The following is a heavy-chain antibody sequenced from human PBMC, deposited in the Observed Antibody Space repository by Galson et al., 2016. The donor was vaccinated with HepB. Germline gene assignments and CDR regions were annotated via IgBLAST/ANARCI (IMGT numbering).Heavy chain of an antibody. Sequence: SLRLSCAASGFTFSNYWPHWVRQAPGKGLVWVSHITIDGSTTNYAESVKGRFTISRDNAKNTLYLQMNSLRAEDTAVYYCARDLWRGGRIDYWGQGTLATVSS. CDR1: GFTFSNYW. CDR3: ARDLWRGGRIDY. J-gene: IGHJ4*02. V-gene: IGHV3-74*01. CDR2: ITIDGSTT. D-gene: IGHD4-23*01.